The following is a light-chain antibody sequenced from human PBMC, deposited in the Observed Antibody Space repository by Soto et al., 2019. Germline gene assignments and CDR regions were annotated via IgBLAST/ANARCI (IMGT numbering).Light chain of an antibody. Sequence: SVLTQPPSASGTPGQRVTTSCSGSSSNIGSNTVNWYQQLPGTAPKLLIYGNNQRPSGVPDRFSGSKSGTSASLAISGLHSEDEADYYCAAWDDSLNAYVFGTGTKVTV. J-gene: IGLJ1*01. CDR3: AAWDDSLNAYV. CDR1: SSNIGSNT. CDR2: GNN. V-gene: IGLV1-44*01.